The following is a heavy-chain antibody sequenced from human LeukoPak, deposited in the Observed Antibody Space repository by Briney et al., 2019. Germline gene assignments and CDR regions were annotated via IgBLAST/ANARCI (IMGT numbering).Heavy chain of an antibody. CDR1: GFTFSSYG. Sequence: GGSLRLSCAASGFTFSSYGMHWVRQAPGKGLEWVAFIRYDGSNKYYADSVKGRFTISRDNSKNTLYLQMNSLRAEDTAVYYCAKDQNSNYRPGDPWGQGTLVTASS. J-gene: IGHJ5*02. CDR3: AKDQNSNYRPGDP. V-gene: IGHV3-30*02. CDR2: IRYDGSNK. D-gene: IGHD4-11*01.